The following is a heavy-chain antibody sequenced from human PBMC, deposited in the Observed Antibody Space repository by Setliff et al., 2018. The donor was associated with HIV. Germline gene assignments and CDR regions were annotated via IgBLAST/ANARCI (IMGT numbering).Heavy chain of an antibody. Sequence: PGESLKISCAASGFPFRSYSMNWVRQAPGKGLEWVSAISGSGGSTYYADPVKGRFTISRDNSKNSLYLQMNSLRAEDTAVYYCARVVATSDYWGQGTLVTVSS. D-gene: IGHD5-12*01. J-gene: IGHJ4*02. CDR3: ARVVATSDY. CDR1: GFPFRSYS. V-gene: IGHV3-23*01. CDR2: ISGSGGST.